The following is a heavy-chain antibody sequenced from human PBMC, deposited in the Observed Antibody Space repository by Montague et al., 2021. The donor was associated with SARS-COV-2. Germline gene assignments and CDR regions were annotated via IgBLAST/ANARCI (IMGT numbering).Heavy chain of an antibody. Sequence: SETLSLTCTVSGDSITSSFWTWVRQPPGKGLEWIGYIYYGGSINHTPSLKSRVTISVDVSKNQFSLKLSSVTAADTAVYYCAREAFGGVIDHWGQGTLVTVSS. CDR3: AREAFGGVIDH. CDR1: GDSITSSF. CDR2: IYYGGSI. V-gene: IGHV4-59*01. J-gene: IGHJ4*02. D-gene: IGHD3-16*01.